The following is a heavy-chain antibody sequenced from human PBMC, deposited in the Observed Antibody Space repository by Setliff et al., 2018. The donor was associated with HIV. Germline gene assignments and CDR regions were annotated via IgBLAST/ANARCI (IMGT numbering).Heavy chain of an antibody. J-gene: IGHJ5*02. CDR3: ASSGSGSYINWFGP. CDR1: GFTFSYSA. CDR2: ISGSGDGT. D-gene: IGHD3-10*01. Sequence: GGSLRLSCVASGFTFSYSAMTWVRQAPGKGLEWVSTISGSGDGTYYADSVKGRFTISRDNDKNSVHLQMTSLRAEDTAVYYCASSGSGSYINWFGPWGQGTLVTVSS. V-gene: IGHV3-23*01.